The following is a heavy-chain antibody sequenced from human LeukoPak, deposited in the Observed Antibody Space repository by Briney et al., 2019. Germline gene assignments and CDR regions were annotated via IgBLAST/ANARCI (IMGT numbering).Heavy chain of an antibody. Sequence: PGGSLRLSCSASGFSFSDYDMNWVRQAPGKGLEWVSAISGRSSHVYYGESVKGRFTISRDNAKNSLYLQLDSLGVEDTAVYYCGRAFPPLRTSSAGDLWGQGTPVTVSS. CDR3: GRAFPPLRTSSAGDL. J-gene: IGHJ6*02. CDR2: ISGRSSHV. D-gene: IGHD6-25*01. V-gene: IGHV3-21*01. CDR1: GFSFSDYD.